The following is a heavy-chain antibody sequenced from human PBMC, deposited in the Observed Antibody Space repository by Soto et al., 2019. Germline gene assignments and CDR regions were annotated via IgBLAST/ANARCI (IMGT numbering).Heavy chain of an antibody. Sequence: EVQLLESGGGLVQPGGSLRLSCAASGFTFDSYAMSWVRQAPGKGLEWVSGISGSGGSPYYADSVKGRFTISRDNXKNTLYLQMNSLRAEDTAVYYCAKDRDAGIDYFGSWGRGTLVTVSS. CDR1: GFTFDSYA. D-gene: IGHD6-13*01. CDR3: AKDRDAGIDYFGS. CDR2: ISGSGGSP. J-gene: IGHJ4*02. V-gene: IGHV3-23*01.